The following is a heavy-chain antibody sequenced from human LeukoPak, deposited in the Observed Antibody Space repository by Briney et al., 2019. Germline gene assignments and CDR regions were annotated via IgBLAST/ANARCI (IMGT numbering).Heavy chain of an antibody. CDR3: ARVYGDGYNPFDY. Sequence: GASVKVSCKASGYTFTSYGISWVRQAPGQGLEWMGRINPNSGGTNYAQKFQGRVTMTRDTSISTAYMELSRLRSDDTAVYYCARVYGDGYNPFDYWGQGTLVTVSS. J-gene: IGHJ4*02. CDR2: INPNSGGT. V-gene: IGHV1-2*06. D-gene: IGHD5-24*01. CDR1: GYTFTSYG.